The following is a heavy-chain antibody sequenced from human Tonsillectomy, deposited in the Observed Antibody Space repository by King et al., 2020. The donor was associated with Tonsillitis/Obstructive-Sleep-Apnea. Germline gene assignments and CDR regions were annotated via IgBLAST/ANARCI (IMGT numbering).Heavy chain of an antibody. CDR1: GFTFTSSA. V-gene: IGHV1-58*01. CDR3: AADLGLTRFDP. J-gene: IGHJ5*02. CDR2: IVVGSGNT. Sequence: QLVQSGPEVKKPGTSVKVSCKASGFTFTSSAVQWVRQARGQRLEWIGWIVVGSGNTNYAQKFQERVTITRDMSTSTAYMELSSLRSEDTAVYYCAADLGLTRFDPWGQGTLVTVSS. D-gene: IGHD1-14*01.